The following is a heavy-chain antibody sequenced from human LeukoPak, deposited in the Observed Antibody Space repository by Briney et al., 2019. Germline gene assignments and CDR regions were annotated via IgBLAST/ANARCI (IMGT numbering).Heavy chain of an antibody. D-gene: IGHD1-1*01. CDR1: GGSVNSGTHY. J-gene: IGHJ4*02. CDR3: ARAGATGKSQFDY. CDR2: IYSSGST. V-gene: IGHV4-61*02. Sequence: SQTLSLTCTVSGGSVNSGTHYWTWIRQPAGKGLEWIGRIYSSGSTNYNPSLKSRVTMSVDTSKNQLSLRLSSVTAADTAVYYCARAGATGKSQFDYWGQGTLVTVSS.